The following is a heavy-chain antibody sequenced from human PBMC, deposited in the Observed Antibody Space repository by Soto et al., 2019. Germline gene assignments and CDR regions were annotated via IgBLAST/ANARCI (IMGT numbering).Heavy chain of an antibody. J-gene: IGHJ4*02. V-gene: IGHV4-61*08. CDR3: ARMRVLWPGFDY. CDR1: GGSVSSSGYY. CDR2: IYYSGST. Sequence: QVQLQESGPGLVKPSETLSLTCTVSGGSVSSSGYYWSWIRQPPGKGLEWIGYIYYSGSTNYNPSLKSRVTISVDTSKNQFSLKLSSLTAADTAVYYCARMRVLWPGFDYSGQGTLVTVSS. D-gene: IGHD3-16*01.